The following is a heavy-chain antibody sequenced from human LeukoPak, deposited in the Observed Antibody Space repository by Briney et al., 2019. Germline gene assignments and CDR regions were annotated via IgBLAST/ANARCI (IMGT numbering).Heavy chain of an antibody. CDR3: AKGTFFGYSSDWNPGY. D-gene: IGHD6-19*01. Sequence: GSLRLSCAASGFTFDDYAMHWVRQAPGKGVEWVSLISGNGGSTYYADSVKGRFTISRDNSKNSLYLQMNSLRTEDTALYYCAKGTFFGYSSDWNPGYWGQGTLVTVSS. CDR1: GFTFDDYA. J-gene: IGHJ4*02. V-gene: IGHV3-43*02. CDR2: ISGNGGST.